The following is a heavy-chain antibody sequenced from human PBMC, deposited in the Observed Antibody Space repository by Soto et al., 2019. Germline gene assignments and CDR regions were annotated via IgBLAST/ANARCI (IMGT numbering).Heavy chain of an antibody. CDR2: LVPVFGTA. CDR3: ARSPGVFDY. J-gene: IGHJ4*02. D-gene: IGHD3-10*01. CDR1: GGTFSSLA. V-gene: IGHV1-69*06. Sequence: QVQLVQSGAEVKKPGSSVKVSCKASGGTFSSLAISWVRQAPGQGLEWMGGLVPVFGTANYAQKFQDRVNITADKSTSTSYMDLSSLRSEDTAVYYCARSPGVFDYWGQGTLVTVSS.